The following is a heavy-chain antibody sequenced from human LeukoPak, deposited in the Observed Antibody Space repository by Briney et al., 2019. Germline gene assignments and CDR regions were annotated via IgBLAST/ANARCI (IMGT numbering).Heavy chain of an antibody. CDR3: VREMAVVIPAALTPYDY. D-gene: IGHD2-2*01. CDR2: ISGYNGNA. CDR1: GYTFTSYG. V-gene: IGHV1-18*01. J-gene: IGHJ4*02. Sequence: GASVKVSCKASGYTFTSYGITWVRQAPGQGLEWMGWISGYNGNAHYAQGLQGRVTLTTDTATSTAYMELRTLTSDDTAVYYCVREMAVVIPAALTPYDYWGQGTLVTVSS.